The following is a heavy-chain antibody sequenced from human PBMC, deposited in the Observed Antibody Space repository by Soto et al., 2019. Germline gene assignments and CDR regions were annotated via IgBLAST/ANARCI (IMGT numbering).Heavy chain of an antibody. CDR1: GFTVSSSH. D-gene: IGHD3-10*01. CDR3: ARLGPYGSETYSFRYNWFDP. Sequence: GGYLRLSCTTSGFTVSSSHMSWVRQAPGKGLDWVSVIYSGGNSYYAVSVQGRFTISRDNSKNTVYLQMNSLRGEDTAIYYCARLGPYGSETYSFRYNWFDPWGQGTLVTVSS. J-gene: IGHJ5*02. V-gene: IGHV3-53*01. CDR2: IYSGGNS.